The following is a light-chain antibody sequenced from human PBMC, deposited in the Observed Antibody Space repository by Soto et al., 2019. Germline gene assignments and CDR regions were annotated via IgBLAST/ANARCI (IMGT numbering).Light chain of an antibody. CDR1: ISDVVVYNF. CDR2: DVN. J-gene: IGLJ1*01. V-gene: IGLV2-14*03. CDR3: SSYTSSSTYV. Sequence: QSALTQPASVSGSPGQSITISCTVTISDVVVYNFVSFYQQHPVKAPKLMIYDVNNLPSVFSNRFSVSKSGNTASLTISGXQAEDEDDYDCSSYTSSSTYVFGTGTKVTVL.